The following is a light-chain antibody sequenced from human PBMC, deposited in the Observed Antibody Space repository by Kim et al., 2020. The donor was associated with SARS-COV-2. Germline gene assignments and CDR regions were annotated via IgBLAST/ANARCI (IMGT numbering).Light chain of an antibody. CDR1: QSVSSKY. CDR3: QQYGTSTGYT. CDR2: AAS. J-gene: IGKJ2*01. Sequence: STGERATRSCMASQSVSSKYLAWYQQKPGQAPRPLIYAASSRATGIPDRFSGSGSQTDFTLTNNGLEPEDFALYYCQQYGTSTGYTFGQGTKLEI. V-gene: IGKV3-20*01.